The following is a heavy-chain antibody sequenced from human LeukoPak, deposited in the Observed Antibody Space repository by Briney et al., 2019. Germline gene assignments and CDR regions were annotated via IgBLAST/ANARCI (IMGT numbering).Heavy chain of an antibody. CDR2: ISAYNGNT. CDR1: GYTFTSYG. V-gene: IGHV1-18*01. Sequence: ASVKVSCKASGYTFTSYGISWVRQAPGQGLEWMGWISAYNGNTNYAQKLQGRVTMSTDTSTSTAYMELRSLRSDDTAVYYCARGSVVVTAIRNGFDSWGQGTLVTVST. J-gene: IGHJ4*02. CDR3: ARGSVVVTAIRNGFDS. D-gene: IGHD2-21*02.